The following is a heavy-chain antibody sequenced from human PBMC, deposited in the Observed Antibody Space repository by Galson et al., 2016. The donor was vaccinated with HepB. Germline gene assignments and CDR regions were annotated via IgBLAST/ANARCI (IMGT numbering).Heavy chain of an antibody. CDR1: GFTFSSSA. V-gene: IGHV3-30-3*01. CDR3: ARPQYDFWSGYFEGSFDY. Sequence: LRLSCAASGFTFSSSAMHWVRQAPGKGLEWVAIISSDGNNKYYADSVKGRFTISRDNSKKTLHLQMNSLRAEDTAVYYCARPQYDFWSGYFEGSFDYWGQGTLVTVSS. D-gene: IGHD3-3*01. J-gene: IGHJ4*02. CDR2: ISSDGNNK.